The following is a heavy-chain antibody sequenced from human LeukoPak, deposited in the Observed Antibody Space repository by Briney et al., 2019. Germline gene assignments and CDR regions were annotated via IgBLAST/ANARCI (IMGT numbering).Heavy chain of an antibody. CDR3: ARGVRVIRVAAAGRYYYYMDV. CDR2: MNPNSGNT. D-gene: IGHD6-13*01. J-gene: IGHJ6*03. Sequence: ASVKVSCKASGYTFTSYDINWVRQATGQGLEWMGWMNPNSGNTGYAQKFQGRVTMTRNTSISTAYMELSSLRSEDTAVYYCARGVRVIRVAAAGRYYYYMDVGGKGTTVTVSS. CDR1: GYTFTSYD. V-gene: IGHV1-8*01.